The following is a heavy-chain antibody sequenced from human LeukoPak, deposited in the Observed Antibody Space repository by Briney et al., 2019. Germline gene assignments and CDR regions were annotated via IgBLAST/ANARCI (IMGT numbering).Heavy chain of an antibody. D-gene: IGHD6-19*01. J-gene: IGHJ6*02. V-gene: IGHV4-61*01. CDR1: VGFFSCCCYY. CDR2: IYYSGST. CDR3: ARVTAVVVGYGMDV. Sequence: PSESLSLTCNVSVGFFSCCCYYWSWIRQPPGKGLEWIGYIYYSGSTNYNPSLKSRVTISVDTSKNQFSLKLSSVTAADTAVYYCARVTAVVVGYGMDVWGQGTTVTVSS.